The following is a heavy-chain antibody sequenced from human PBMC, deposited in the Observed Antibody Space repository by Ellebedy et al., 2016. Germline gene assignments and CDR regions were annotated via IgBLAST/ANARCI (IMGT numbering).Heavy chain of an antibody. V-gene: IGHV1-2*02. CDR1: GYTFTGYY. Sequence: ASVKVSCXASGYTFTGYYMHWVRQAPGQGLEWMGWINPNSGGTNYAQKFQGRVTMTRDTSISTAYMELSSLRSEDTAVYYCARRLIVGATTNWGQGTLVTVSS. CDR3: ARRLIVGATTN. J-gene: IGHJ4*02. D-gene: IGHD1-26*01. CDR2: INPNSGGT.